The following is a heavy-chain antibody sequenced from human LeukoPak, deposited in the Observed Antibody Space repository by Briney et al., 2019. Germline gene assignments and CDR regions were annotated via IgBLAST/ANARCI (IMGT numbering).Heavy chain of an antibody. D-gene: IGHD3-10*01. Sequence: GGSLRLSCAASGFTFGSYWMSWVRQAPGKGLEWVANIKRDGSEKYYVDSVEGRFTISRDNAKHSLYLQMNSLRAEDMAVYYCAKIAAMLRGAYQFYYMEVWGKGTTVTISS. CDR3: AKIAAMLRGAYQFYYMEV. CDR1: GFTFGSYW. V-gene: IGHV3-7*01. J-gene: IGHJ6*03. CDR2: IKRDGSEK.